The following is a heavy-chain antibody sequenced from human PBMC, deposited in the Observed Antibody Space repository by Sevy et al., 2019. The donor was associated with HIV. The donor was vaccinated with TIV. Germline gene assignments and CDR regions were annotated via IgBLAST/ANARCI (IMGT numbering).Heavy chain of an antibody. CDR2: IRYDGSNK. CDR3: AKGTEFWSGYYGVRYGMDV. V-gene: IGHV3-30*02. J-gene: IGHJ6*02. CDR1: GFTFSSYG. Sequence: GGSLRLSCAASGFTFSSYGMHWVRQAPGKGLEWVAFIRYDGSNKYYADSVKGRFTISRDNSKNTLYLQMNSLRAEDTAVYYGAKGTEFWSGYYGVRYGMDVWGQGTTVTVSS. D-gene: IGHD3-3*01.